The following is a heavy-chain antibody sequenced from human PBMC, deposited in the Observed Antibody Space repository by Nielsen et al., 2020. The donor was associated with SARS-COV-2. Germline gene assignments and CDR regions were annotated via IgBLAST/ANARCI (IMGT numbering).Heavy chain of an antibody. CDR3: AREGRNCSTTSCPLHYFDY. Sequence: VRQMPGKGLEWVGRIRSKANSYATAYAASVKGRFTISRDDSKNTAYLQMNSLKTEDTAVYYCAREGRNCSTTSCPLHYFDYWGQGTLVTVSS. D-gene: IGHD2-2*01. V-gene: IGHV3-73*01. J-gene: IGHJ4*02. CDR2: IRSKANSYAT.